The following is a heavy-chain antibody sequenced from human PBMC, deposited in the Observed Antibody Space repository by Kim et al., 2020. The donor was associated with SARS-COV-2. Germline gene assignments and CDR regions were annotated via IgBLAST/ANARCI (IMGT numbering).Heavy chain of an antibody. CDR2: INHSGST. D-gene: IGHD3-10*01. J-gene: IGHJ4*02. CDR1: GGSFSGYY. V-gene: IGHV4-34*01. CDR3: ARDDYGSAQFDY. Sequence: SETLSLTCAVYGGSFSGYYWSWIRQPPGKGLEWIGEINHSGSTNYNPSLKSRVTISVDTSKNQFSLKLSSVTAADTAVYYCARDDYGSAQFDYWGQGTLVTVSS.